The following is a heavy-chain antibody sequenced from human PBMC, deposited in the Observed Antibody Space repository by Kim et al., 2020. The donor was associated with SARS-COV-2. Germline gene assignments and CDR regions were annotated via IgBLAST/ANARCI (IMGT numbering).Heavy chain of an antibody. CDR2: IYYSGST. J-gene: IGHJ4*02. CDR1: GGSISSYY. CDR3: ARGLEFHYYDSSGYYYAFDY. D-gene: IGHD3-22*01. Sequence: SETLSLTCTVSGGSISSYYWSWIRQPPGKGLEWIGYIYYSGSTNYNPSLKSRVTISVDTSKNQFSLKLSSVTAADTAVYYCARGLEFHYYDSSGYYYAFDYWGQGTLVTVSS. V-gene: IGHV4-59*01.